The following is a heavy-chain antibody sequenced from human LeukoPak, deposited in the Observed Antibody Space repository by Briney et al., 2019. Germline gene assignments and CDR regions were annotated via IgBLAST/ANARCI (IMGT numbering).Heavy chain of an antibody. Sequence: GSLRLSCAASGFTFSSYAMSWVRQAPGKGLEWVSAISGSGGSTYYADSVKGRFTISRDNSKNTLYLQMNSLRAEDTAVYYCAKDSGRSGSYYGMDVWGQGTTVTVSS. CDR2: ISGSGGST. V-gene: IGHV3-23*01. D-gene: IGHD1-26*01. J-gene: IGHJ6*02. CDR3: AKDSGRSGSYYGMDV. CDR1: GFTFSSYA.